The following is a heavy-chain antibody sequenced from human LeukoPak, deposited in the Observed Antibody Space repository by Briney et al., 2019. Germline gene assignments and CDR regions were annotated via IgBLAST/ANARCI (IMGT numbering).Heavy chain of an antibody. CDR3: AKDFSSGWYSFFDY. CDR1: GFTFSSYW. Sequence: GGSLRLSCAASGFTFSSYWMSWVRQAPGKGLEWVANIKQDGSEKYYVDSVKGRFTISRDNAKNSLYLQMNSLRAEDTAVYYCAKDFSSGWYSFFDYWGQGTLVTVSS. CDR2: IKQDGSEK. J-gene: IGHJ4*02. V-gene: IGHV3-7*03. D-gene: IGHD6-19*01.